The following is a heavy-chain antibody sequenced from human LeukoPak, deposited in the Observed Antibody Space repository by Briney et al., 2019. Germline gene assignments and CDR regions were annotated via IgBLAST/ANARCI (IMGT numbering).Heavy chain of an antibody. J-gene: IGHJ4*02. CDR3: ARDLESVFGELLWEHYFDY. V-gene: IGHV3-21*01. D-gene: IGHD3-10*02. CDR2: ISRSSSYI. CDR1: GFTFSSYS. Sequence: GGSLRLSCAASGFTFSSYSMNWVRQAPGKGLERVSSISRSSSYIYYADSVKGRFTISRDNAKNSLYLQMNSLGAEDTAVYYCARDLESVFGELLWEHYFDYWGQGTLVTVSS.